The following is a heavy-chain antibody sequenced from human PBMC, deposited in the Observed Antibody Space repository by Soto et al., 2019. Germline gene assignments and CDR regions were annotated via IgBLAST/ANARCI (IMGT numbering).Heavy chain of an antibody. D-gene: IGHD2-8*01. V-gene: IGHV3-15*05. Sequence: EVQLVESGGGLVKPGGSLRLSCVVSGLTLSDAWMNWVRQIPGKGPEWVGRIKTKRDGAVTDYAALEKGRFTIARDDSEITVYLQMNSLKTENAAVYYCAREWCGDFVWGQGTLVTVSS. CDR3: AREWCGDFV. CDR2: IKTKRDGAVT. J-gene: IGHJ4*02. CDR1: GLTLSDAW.